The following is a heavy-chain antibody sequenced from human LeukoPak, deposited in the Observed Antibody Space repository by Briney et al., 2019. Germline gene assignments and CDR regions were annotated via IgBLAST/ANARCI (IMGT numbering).Heavy chain of an antibody. Sequence: PGGSLRLSCAASEFAFSSYEMNWVRQAPGKGLEWVSYISSSGSSIYYADSVKGRFTISRANAKNSLYLQMNSLRAEDTAVYYCASSSYYDSSGYPLDYWGQGTLVTVSS. J-gene: IGHJ4*02. CDR1: EFAFSSYE. V-gene: IGHV3-48*03. CDR3: ASSSYYDSSGYPLDY. CDR2: ISSSGSSI. D-gene: IGHD3-22*01.